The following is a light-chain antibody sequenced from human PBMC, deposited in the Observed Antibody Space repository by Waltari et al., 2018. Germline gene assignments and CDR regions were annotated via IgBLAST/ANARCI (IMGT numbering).Light chain of an antibody. Sequence: QSVLTQPPSVSAAPGPKVPISCPGSSSNIGSMYVSWYQQPPGSAPKLLIYHNSRRPSGIPDRFSGSKSGTSATLGITGLQTGDEADYYCGTWDSSLSALVFGGGTKLTVL. CDR2: HNS. CDR1: SSNIGSMY. J-gene: IGLJ2*01. CDR3: GTWDSSLSALV. V-gene: IGLV1-51*01.